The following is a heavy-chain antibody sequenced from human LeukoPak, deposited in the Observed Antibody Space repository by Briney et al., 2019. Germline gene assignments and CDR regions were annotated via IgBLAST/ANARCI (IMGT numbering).Heavy chain of an antibody. Sequence: PGGSLRLSCAASGFTVSSNYMSWVRQAPGKGLEWVAFIRYDGNKKYYIDSVKGRFTTSRDNSMNTVSLQMGSLRPEDTAVYYCARNAHSFDSSGYYFHFWGQGTLVTVSS. V-gene: IGHV3-30*02. D-gene: IGHD3-22*01. CDR2: IRYDGNKK. CDR1: GFTVSSNY. CDR3: ARNAHSFDSSGYYFHF. J-gene: IGHJ4*02.